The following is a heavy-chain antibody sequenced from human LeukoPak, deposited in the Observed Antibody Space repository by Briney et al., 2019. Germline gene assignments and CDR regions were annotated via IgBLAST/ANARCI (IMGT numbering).Heavy chain of an antibody. J-gene: IGHJ6*03. Sequence: ASVKVSCKASGYTFTSYGISWVRQAPGQGLEWMGWINPNSGGTNYAQKFQGRVTMTRDTSISTAYMELSRLRSDDTAVYYCARVGRYSSGWYSSFYYYYMDVWGKGTTVTVSS. CDR2: INPNSGGT. CDR1: GYTFTSYG. V-gene: IGHV1-2*02. D-gene: IGHD6-19*01. CDR3: ARVGRYSSGWYSSFYYYYMDV.